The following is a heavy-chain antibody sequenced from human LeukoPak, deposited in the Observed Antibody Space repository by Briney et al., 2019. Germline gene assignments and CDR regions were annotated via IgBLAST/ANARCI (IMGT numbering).Heavy chain of an antibody. CDR2: INHSGST. CDR3: ARGRFDFWSGPFAGD. V-gene: IGHV4-34*01. Sequence: SETLSLTCAVYGGSFSGYYWSWIRQPPGKGLEWIGEINHSGSTIYNPSLKSRVTISVDTSKNQFSLKLSSVTAADTAVYYCARGRFDFWSGPFAGDWGQGTLVTVSS. D-gene: IGHD3-3*01. J-gene: IGHJ4*02. CDR1: GGSFSGYY.